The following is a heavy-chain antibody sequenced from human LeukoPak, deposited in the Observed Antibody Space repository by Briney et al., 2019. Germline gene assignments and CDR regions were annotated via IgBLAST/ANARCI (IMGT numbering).Heavy chain of an antibody. CDR2: IIPMIGKP. CDR3: SRDGCSTTFCNTNWFDP. CDR1: GGTFRTHA. Sequence: SVKVSCKVLGGTFRTHAMSWVRQAPGQGFEWVGGIIPMIGKPHYAQQLQGRITITTDESTSTVHMELSSLRSEDTAVYFCSRDGCSTTFCNTNWFDPWGQGTLVTVSS. D-gene: IGHD2/OR15-2a*01. J-gene: IGHJ5*02. V-gene: IGHV1-69*05.